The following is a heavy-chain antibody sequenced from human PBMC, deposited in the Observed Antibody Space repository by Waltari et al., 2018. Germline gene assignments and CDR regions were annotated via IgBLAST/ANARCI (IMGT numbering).Heavy chain of an antibody. D-gene: IGHD6-19*01. CDR2: INAGNGNT. J-gene: IGHJ3*02. Sequence: QVQLVQSGAEVKKPGASVKVSCKASGYTFTSYAMHWVPQAPGQRLEWMGWINAGNGNTKYSQEFQGRVTITRDTSASTAYMELSSLRSEDMAVYYCARDYSSGWRGAFDIWGQGTMVTVSS. CDR3: ARDYSSGWRGAFDI. CDR1: GYTFTSYA. V-gene: IGHV1-3*03.